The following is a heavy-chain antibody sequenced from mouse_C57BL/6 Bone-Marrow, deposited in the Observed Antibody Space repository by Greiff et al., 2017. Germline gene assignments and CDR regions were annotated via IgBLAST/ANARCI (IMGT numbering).Heavy chain of an antibody. V-gene: IGHV1-64*01. Sequence: QVQLQESGAELVRPGSSVKLSCKASGYTFTSYWMHWVKQRPGQGLEWIGMIHPNSGGTHYNEKFKSKATLTVDKSSSTAYMQLSSLTSEDSAVYYGASSDYGSSYVDWYVDVWGTGTTVTVSS. CDR1: GYTFTSYW. D-gene: IGHD1-1*01. CDR3: ASSDYGSSYVDWYVDV. J-gene: IGHJ1*03. CDR2: IHPNSGGT.